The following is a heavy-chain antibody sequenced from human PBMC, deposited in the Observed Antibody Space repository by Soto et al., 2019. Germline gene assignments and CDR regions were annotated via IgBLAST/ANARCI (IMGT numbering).Heavy chain of an antibody. V-gene: IGHV4-30-4*01. J-gene: IGHJ4*02. CDR1: GGSISSGDYY. Sequence: SETLSLTCTVSGGSISSGDYYWSWIRQPPGKGLEWIGYIYYSGSTYYNPSLKSRVTISVDNSKNTLYLQMNSLRAEDTAVYYCAKRSSSSTFDYWGQGTLVTVSS. CDR2: IYYSGST. CDR3: AKRSSSSTFDY. D-gene: IGHD6-6*01.